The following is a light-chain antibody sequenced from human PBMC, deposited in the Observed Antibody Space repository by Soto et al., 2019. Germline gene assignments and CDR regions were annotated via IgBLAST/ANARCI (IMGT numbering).Light chain of an antibody. V-gene: IGKV1-17*03. CDR3: LQHTNYPYT. J-gene: IGKJ2*01. CDR1: QGISKS. Sequence: DIQMTQSPSAMSASVGDRVTITCRASQGISKSLAWFQQSPGKVPKRLIYAASTLQSGVPSRFSGSGSGTDFTLTISSLQPEDSATYYCLQHTNYPYTFGQGTKLEIK. CDR2: AAS.